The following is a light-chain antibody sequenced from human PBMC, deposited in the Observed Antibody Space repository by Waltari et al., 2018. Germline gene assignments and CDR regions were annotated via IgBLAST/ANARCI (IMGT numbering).Light chain of an antibody. CDR1: SSAMGAYNY. CDR2: DVN. Sequence: HSALTQPASVAGSPGQSSTISCTGTSSAMGAYNYVSWYQQHPGKAPKLIIFDVNNRPSGVSSRFSGSKSGNTASLTISGLQAEDEADFYCCSFTSTSSWVFGGGTKLTVL. J-gene: IGLJ3*02. CDR3: CSFTSTSSWV. V-gene: IGLV2-14*03.